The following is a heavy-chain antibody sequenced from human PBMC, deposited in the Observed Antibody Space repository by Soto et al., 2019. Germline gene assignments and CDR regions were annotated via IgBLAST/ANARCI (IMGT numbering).Heavy chain of an antibody. J-gene: IGHJ6*02. CDR3: ARASSVRYYYYYGMDV. Sequence: QVQLQQWGAGLLKPSETLSLTCAVYGGSFSGYYWSWIRQPPGKGLEWIGEINHSGSTNYNPSLKSRVTISVDTSKTQFSLKLCSVTAADTAVYYWARASSVRYYYYYGMDVWGQGTTVTVSS. V-gene: IGHV4-34*01. CDR1: GGSFSGYY. CDR2: INHSGST.